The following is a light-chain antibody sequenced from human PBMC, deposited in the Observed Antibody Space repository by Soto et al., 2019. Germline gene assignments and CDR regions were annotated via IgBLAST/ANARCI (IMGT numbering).Light chain of an antibody. CDR2: ETT. J-gene: IGLJ1*01. Sequence: QSALTQPASVSGSPGQSITISCTGTSSDVGPYNLVSWYQHHPGKVPQLIIYETTKRPSGVSNRFSGSKSGNTASLTISGLQAEDEAHYHCSSYARPTFYAFATGTKVTVL. V-gene: IGLV2-23*01. CDR1: SSDVGPYNL. CDR3: SSYARPTFYA.